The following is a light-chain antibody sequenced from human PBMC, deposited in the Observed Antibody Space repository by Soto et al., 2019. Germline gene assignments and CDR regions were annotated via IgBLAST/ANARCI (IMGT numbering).Light chain of an antibody. J-gene: IGLJ2*01. CDR1: SSNIGSFYD. V-gene: IGLV1-40*01. CDR3: QSYDNSLNHVV. CDR2: SDN. Sequence: QSVLTQPPSVSGAPGQRVTIPCTGSSSNIGSFYDVHWYQQLPGTVPKLLIYSDNNRPSGVPDRFSGSKSGTAASLAITGLQAEDEADYYCQSYDNSLNHVVFGGGTKRTVL.